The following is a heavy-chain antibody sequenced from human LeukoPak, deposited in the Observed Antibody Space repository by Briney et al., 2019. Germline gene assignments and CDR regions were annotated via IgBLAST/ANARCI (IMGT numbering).Heavy chain of an antibody. Sequence: SETLSLTCTVSGGSITNYYWSWIRQPPGKGLEWIGYIYYSGSTNYNPSLKSRVSISVDTSKNQFSLKLSSVTAADTAVYYCARSTRSWFDPWGQGTLVTVSS. J-gene: IGHJ5*02. V-gene: IGHV4-59*01. D-gene: IGHD3-10*01. CDR3: ARSTRSWFDP. CDR1: GGSITNYY. CDR2: IYYSGST.